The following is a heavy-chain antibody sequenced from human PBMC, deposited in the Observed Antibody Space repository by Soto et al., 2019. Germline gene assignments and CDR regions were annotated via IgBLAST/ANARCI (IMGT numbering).Heavy chain of an antibody. CDR2: ISSSSSYI. CDR1: GFTFSSYS. CDR3: AREQITRFCLSHQPPCDAFDI. J-gene: IGHJ3*02. D-gene: IGHD3-9*01. V-gene: IGHV3-21*01. Sequence: EVQLVESGGGLVKPGGSLRLSCAASGFTFSSYSMNWVRQAPGKGLEWVSSISSSSSYIYYADSVKGRFTITRDNAKNSLYLQMNSLRAADTAVYYCAREQITRFCLSHQPPCDAFDIWGQGTMVTVSS.